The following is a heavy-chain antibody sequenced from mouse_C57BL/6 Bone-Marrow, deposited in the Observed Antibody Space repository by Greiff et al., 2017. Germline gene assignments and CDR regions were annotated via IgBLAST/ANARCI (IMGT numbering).Heavy chain of an antibody. J-gene: IGHJ2*01. CDR2: ISSGGSYT. CDR1: GFTFSSYG. CDR3: ARDPLYGNYDY. D-gene: IGHD2-1*01. Sequence: EVQLVESGGDLVKPGGSLKLSCAASGFTFSSYGMSWVRQTPDTRLEWVATISSGGSYTYYPDSVKGRFSISRDNAKNTLYLQMSRLKYEDTAMYYCARDPLYGNYDYWGQGTTLTVSS. V-gene: IGHV5-6*01.